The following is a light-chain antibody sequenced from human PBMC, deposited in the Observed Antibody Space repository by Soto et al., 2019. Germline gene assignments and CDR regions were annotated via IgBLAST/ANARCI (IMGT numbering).Light chain of an antibody. CDR2: IKSDGSQ. V-gene: IGLV4-69*01. Sequence: QSVLTQPPSASASLGASVKLTCTLSGGPSGDAIAWLQQQPEKGPRYLMKIKSDGSQRKGDGIPDRFSGSVSGAERYLTISSLQSEDEADYYCQTWVTGIRVFGGGTKLTVL. CDR3: QTWVTGIRV. CDR1: GGPSGDA. J-gene: IGLJ2*01.